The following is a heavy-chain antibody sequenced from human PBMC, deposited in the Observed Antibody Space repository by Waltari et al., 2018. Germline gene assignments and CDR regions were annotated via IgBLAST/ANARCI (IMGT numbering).Heavy chain of an antibody. D-gene: IGHD3-16*01. CDR1: GDSVSSNSAA. J-gene: IGHJ5*02. Sequence: QVQLQQSGPGMVKPSQTLSLTCVISGDSVSSNSAAWNWIRQSPSRGLEWLGRTYYRSKWLNHYAVSVKSRITINPDTAKNQFSLQLNSVTPEDTAVYYCARSWGTSYCFDPWGQGTLVTVSS. V-gene: IGHV6-1*01. CDR2: TYYRSKWLN. CDR3: ARSWGTSYCFDP.